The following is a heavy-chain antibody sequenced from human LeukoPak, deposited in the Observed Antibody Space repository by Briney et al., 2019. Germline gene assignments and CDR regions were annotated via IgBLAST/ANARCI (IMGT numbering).Heavy chain of an antibody. Sequence: GGSLRLSCTASGFTFGEYAVSWFRRAPGKGLEWVGFIRSKPCGGTTESAASVKGRFSISRDDFESIAHLQMNSLKTEDTAVYYCARVRYSGVGGRFDAFDIWGQGTMVTVSS. J-gene: IGHJ3*02. V-gene: IGHV3-49*03. CDR3: ARVRYSGVGGRFDAFDI. D-gene: IGHD1-26*01. CDR1: GFTFGEYA. CDR2: IRSKPCGGTT.